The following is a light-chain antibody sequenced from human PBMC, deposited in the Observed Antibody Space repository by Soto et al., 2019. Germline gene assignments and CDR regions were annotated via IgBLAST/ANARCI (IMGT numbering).Light chain of an antibody. CDR1: QGISTY. Sequence: DIQMTQSPSSLSASVGDRVTITCRASQGISTYLAWYQQKPGKVPKLLIYAASTLQSGVPSRFTGSGSGTDFTLTISSLQSEDVATYYCQKYNSAPLTFGGGTKVEIK. V-gene: IGKV1-27*01. J-gene: IGKJ4*01. CDR3: QKYNSAPLT. CDR2: AAS.